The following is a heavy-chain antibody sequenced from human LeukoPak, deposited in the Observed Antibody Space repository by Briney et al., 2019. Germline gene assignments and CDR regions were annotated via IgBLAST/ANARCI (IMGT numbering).Heavy chain of an antibody. V-gene: IGHV4-59*01. CDR2: SHYSGST. Sequence: SETLSLTCRVSGGSISTYYWTWIRQTPGKGLEWIGYSHYSGSTNYNTSLKSRVTISVDTSKNQFSLRLNSVTAADTAIYYCARAPRGESDAASGFYGMDVWGQGTTVTVSS. CDR1: GGSISTYY. CDR3: ARAPRGESDAASGFYGMDV. D-gene: IGHD3-22*01. J-gene: IGHJ6*02.